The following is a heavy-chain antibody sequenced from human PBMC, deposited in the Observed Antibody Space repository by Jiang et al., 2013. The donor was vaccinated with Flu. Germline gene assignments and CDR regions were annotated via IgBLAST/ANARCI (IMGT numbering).Heavy chain of an antibody. J-gene: IGHJ4*02. D-gene: IGHD3-16*02. Sequence: GVLRLSVQPXDSTFSSYAMSWVRQAPGKGLEWVSTIGGSGHNTYYADSVKGRFTISRDNSKSTLYLQMNSLRAEDTAIYYCAKSYRLEYWGQGTLVTVSS. V-gene: IGHV3-23*01. CDR2: IGGSGHNT. CDR1: DSTFSSYA. CDR3: AKSYRLEY.